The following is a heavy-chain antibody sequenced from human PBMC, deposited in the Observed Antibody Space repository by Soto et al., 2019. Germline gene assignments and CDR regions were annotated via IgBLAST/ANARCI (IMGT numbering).Heavy chain of an antibody. CDR3: AHSGWRESHYVADAFEV. Sequence: QITLKESGPTLVKPTQTLTLTCTFSGFSLSTTSVGVGWIRQPPGKALEWLALIYWDDDKRYNPSLKSRLTITKAASKNQVVLTMANMDPVDTATYHSAHSGWRESHYVADAFEVWGQGTMVTVSS. D-gene: IGHD1-26*01. CDR1: GFSLSTTSVG. CDR2: IYWDDDK. V-gene: IGHV2-5*02. J-gene: IGHJ3*01.